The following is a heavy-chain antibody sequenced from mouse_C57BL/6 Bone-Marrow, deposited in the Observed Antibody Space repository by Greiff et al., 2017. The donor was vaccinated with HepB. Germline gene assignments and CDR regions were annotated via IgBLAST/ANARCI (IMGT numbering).Heavy chain of an antibody. V-gene: IGHV1-63*01. J-gene: IGHJ4*01. Sequence: QVQLQQSGAELVRPGTSVKMSCKASGYTFTNYWIGWAKQRPGHGLEWIGDIYPGGGYTNYNEKFKGKSTLTADKSSSTAYMQFSSLTSEYSAIYYCARGLNCDGGYAMDYWGQGTSVTVSS. CDR1: GYTFTNYW. D-gene: IGHD4-1*02. CDR3: ARGLNCDGGYAMDY. CDR2: IYPGGGYT.